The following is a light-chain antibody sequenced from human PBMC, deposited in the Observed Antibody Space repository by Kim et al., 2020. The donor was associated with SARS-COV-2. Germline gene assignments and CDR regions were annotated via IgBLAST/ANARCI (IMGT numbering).Light chain of an antibody. Sequence: ASISCRSSQSLLHSNGYNYLDWYLQKPGQTPQLLIYLGSNRASGVPDRFSGSGSGTDFTLKISRVEAEDVGVYYCMQALQTPPWTFGQGTKVDIK. CDR3: MQALQTPPWT. V-gene: IGKV2-28*01. J-gene: IGKJ1*01. CDR2: LGS. CDR1: QSLLHSNGYNY.